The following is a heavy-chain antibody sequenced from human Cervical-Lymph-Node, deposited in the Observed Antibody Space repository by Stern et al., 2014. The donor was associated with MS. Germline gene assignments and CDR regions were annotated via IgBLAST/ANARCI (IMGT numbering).Heavy chain of an antibody. D-gene: IGHD3-22*01. CDR3: ARVDSSGYPYYYYYGMDV. V-gene: IGHV1-69*01. CDR1: GGTFSSYA. J-gene: IGHJ6*02. Sequence: QMQLVQSGAEVKKPGSSVKVSCKASGGTFSSYAISWVRQAPGQGLEWMGGIIPIFGTANYAQKFQGRVTITADESTSTAYMELSSLRSEDTAVYYCARVDSSGYPYYYYYGMDVWGQGTTVTVSS. CDR2: IIPIFGTA.